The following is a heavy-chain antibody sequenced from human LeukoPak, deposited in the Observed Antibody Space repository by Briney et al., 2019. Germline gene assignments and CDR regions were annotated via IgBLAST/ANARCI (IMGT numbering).Heavy chain of an antibody. D-gene: IGHD3-3*01. J-gene: IGHJ4*02. CDR2: ISGSGGST. V-gene: IGHV3-23*01. Sequence: QTSETLSLTCTVSGGSINNYYWSWVRQAPGKGLEWVSAISGSGGSTYYADSVKGRFTISRDNSKNTLYLQMNSLRAEDTAVYYCAKEPPPYYDFWSGYDYWGQGTLVTVSS. CDR1: GGSINNYY. CDR3: AKEPPPYYDFWSGYDY.